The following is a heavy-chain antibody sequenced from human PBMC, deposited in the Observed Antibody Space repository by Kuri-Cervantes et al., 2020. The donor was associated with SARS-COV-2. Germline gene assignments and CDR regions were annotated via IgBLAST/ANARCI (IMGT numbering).Heavy chain of an antibody. V-gene: IGHV1-46*01. CDR1: GYTFTSYY. CDR3: ARTMVYANYYYYYGMDV. D-gene: IGHD2-8*01. J-gene: IGHJ6*02. Sequence: ASVKVSCKASGYTFTSYYMHWVRQAPGQGLEWMGIINPSGGSTSYAQKFQGRVTITADKSTSTAYMELSSLRSEDTAVYYCARTMVYANYYYYYGMDVWGQGTTVTVSS. CDR2: INPSGGST.